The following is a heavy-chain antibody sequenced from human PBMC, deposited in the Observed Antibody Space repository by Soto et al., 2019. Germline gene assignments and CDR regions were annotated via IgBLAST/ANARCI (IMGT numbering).Heavy chain of an antibody. V-gene: IGHV1-69*08. J-gene: IGHJ4*02. D-gene: IGHD3-22*01. CDR2: IIPILGIA. Sequence: QVQLVQSGAEVKKPGSSVKVSCKASGGTFSSYTISWVRQAPGQGLEWMGRIIPILGIANYAQKFQGRVTITADKTTSTAYIGLSSLRSEATAVYYCARDPSAVDSAGYWGQGTLVTVSS. CDR1: GGTFSSYT. CDR3: ARDPSAVDSAGY.